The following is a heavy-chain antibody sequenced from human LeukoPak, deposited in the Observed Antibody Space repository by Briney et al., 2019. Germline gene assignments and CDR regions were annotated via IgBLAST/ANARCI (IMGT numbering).Heavy chain of an antibody. CDR3: ARDNIGSSGWTGLGY. V-gene: IGHV1-46*01. CDR1: GYTFTSHC. CDR2: IHPSDGVT. J-gene: IGHJ4*02. Sequence: ASVKVSCKASGYTFTSHCIHWVRQAPGQGLEWMGLIHPSDGVTTYAQNFQGRVTVTRDTSTSTVYMEVSSLRSDDTAVYCCARDNIGSSGWTGLGYWGQGTLVTVSS. D-gene: IGHD6-19*01.